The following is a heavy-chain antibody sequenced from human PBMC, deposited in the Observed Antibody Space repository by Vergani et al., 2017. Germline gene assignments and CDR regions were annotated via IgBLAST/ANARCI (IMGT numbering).Heavy chain of an antibody. CDR2: IDHSGST. V-gene: IGHV4-38-2*02. Sequence: QVQLQESGPGLVKPSETLSLTCTVSGYSISSGYYWGWIRQPPGKGLEWIGNIDHSGSTYYNPSLRSRVTISVDTSKNQFALKLSSVTAADTAVYYCARGTLSGRVYNWFDPWGQGTLVTVSS. J-gene: IGHJ5*02. CDR3: ARGTLSGRVYNWFDP. CDR1: GYSISSGYY. D-gene: IGHD3-10*01.